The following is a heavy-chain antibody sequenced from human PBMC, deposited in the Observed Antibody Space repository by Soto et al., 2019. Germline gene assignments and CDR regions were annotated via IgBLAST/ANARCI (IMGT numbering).Heavy chain of an antibody. Sequence: EVQLLESGGGLVQPGGSLRRSCAASGFTFSNYVMNWVRQAPGKGLEWVSAITGSGGSTYYADSVKGRFTMSRDDPKNTLYLQMNSLRAEDTAVYYCAKIRDYYNSSGYPPYFLDYWGQGTLVTVSS. J-gene: IGHJ4*02. CDR2: ITGSGGST. CDR3: AKIRDYYNSSGYPPYFLDY. D-gene: IGHD3-22*01. V-gene: IGHV3-23*01. CDR1: GFTFSNYV.